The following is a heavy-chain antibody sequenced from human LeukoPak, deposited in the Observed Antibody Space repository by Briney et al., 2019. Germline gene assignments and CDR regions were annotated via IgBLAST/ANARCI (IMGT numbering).Heavy chain of an antibody. Sequence: SQTLSLTCPVSGGSISSGGYYWSWIRQHPGRGLEWIGYTYYSGSTYYNPSLKSRVTISVDTSKNQFSLKLSSVTAADTAVYYCARAGPRYCSGGSCYSVDYWGQGTLVTVSS. CDR2: TYYSGST. D-gene: IGHD2-15*01. CDR1: GGSISSGGYY. V-gene: IGHV4-31*03. J-gene: IGHJ4*02. CDR3: ARAGPRYCSGGSCYSVDY.